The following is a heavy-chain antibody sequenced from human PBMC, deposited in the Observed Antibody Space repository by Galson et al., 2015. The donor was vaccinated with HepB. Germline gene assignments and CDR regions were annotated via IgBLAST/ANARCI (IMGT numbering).Heavy chain of an antibody. D-gene: IGHD4-23*01. CDR2: VSYDATKK. J-gene: IGHJ4*02. CDR1: GFSFSTYS. CDR3: ARDRWRMADY. V-gene: IGHV3-30*04. Sequence: SLRLSCAVSGFSFSTYSMHWVRQAPGKGLEWVAFVSYDATKKYYADSVKGRFTISRDNRKNTVFLQMHSLREEDRAVYYCARDRWRMADYWGQGTLVTVSS.